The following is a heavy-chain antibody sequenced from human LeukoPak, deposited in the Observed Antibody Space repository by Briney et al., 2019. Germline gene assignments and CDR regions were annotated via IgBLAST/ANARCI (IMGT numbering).Heavy chain of an antibody. D-gene: IGHD6-13*01. CDR3: ARGVTIAAAVESDY. CDR1: GGSISSYY. Sequence: SETLSLTCTVSGGSISSYYWSWIRQPPGKGLEWIGYIYYSGSTNYNPSLKSRVTISVDTSKNQFSLKLSSVTAADTAVYYCARGVTIAAAVESDYGGQGTLATVS. CDR2: IYYSGST. V-gene: IGHV4-59*01. J-gene: IGHJ4*02.